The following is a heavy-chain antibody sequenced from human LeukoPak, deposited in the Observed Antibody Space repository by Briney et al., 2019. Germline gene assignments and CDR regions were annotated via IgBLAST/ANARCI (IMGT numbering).Heavy chain of an antibody. Sequence: GESLQISCKASGYRFTSYWIGWVRQMPGKGLEWMGFVSPGDSDTRYNPSFQGQVTISADKSISTAYLQWSSLEASDTAMYYCARHLDDSSGYYYRTMYYFDYWGQGTLVTVSS. CDR3: ARHLDDSSGYYYRTMYYFDY. D-gene: IGHD3-22*01. V-gene: IGHV5-51*01. CDR1: GYRFTSYW. J-gene: IGHJ4*02. CDR2: VSPGDSDT.